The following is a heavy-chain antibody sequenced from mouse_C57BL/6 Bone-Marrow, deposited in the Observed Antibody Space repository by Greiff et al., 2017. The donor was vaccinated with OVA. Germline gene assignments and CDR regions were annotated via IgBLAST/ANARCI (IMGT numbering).Heavy chain of an antibody. D-gene: IGHD1-1*02. CDR2: ISSGGSYT. CDR3: ARVLWSFAY. V-gene: IGHV5-6*01. CDR1: GSTFSSYG. J-gene: IGHJ3*01. Sequence: EVMLVESGGDLVKPGGSRKLSCAASGSTFSSYGMSWVRQTPDKRLEWVATISSGGSYTYYPDSVKGRFTISRDNAKNTLYLQMSSLKSEDTAMYYCARVLWSFAYWGQGTLVTVSA.